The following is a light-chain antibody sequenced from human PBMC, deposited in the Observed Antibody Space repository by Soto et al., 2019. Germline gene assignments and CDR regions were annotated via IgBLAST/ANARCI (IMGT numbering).Light chain of an antibody. Sequence: EIVLTQSPGTLSLSPGESATLFCRASQTVSSSCLAWYQQKPGQAPRLLIYGVSSMATGIPDRFSGSGSGTDFTLTISRLQPEDFAVYYCQHYDNSAALTFGGGTNVEIK. CDR2: GVS. V-gene: IGKV3-20*01. CDR3: QHYDNSAALT. CDR1: QTVSSSC. J-gene: IGKJ4*01.